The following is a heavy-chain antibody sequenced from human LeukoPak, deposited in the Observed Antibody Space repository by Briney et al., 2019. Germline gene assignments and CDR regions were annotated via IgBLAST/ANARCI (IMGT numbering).Heavy chain of an antibody. CDR1: GFTFSTSW. V-gene: IGHV3-7*01. Sequence: PGGSLRLSCAASGFTFSTSWMTWVRQAPGKGLEWVVNIKQDGSEKYYVDSVKGRFTISRDNAKNSLFLQVNSLRAEDTAVYYCATGFPRFWDYWGQRTLVTVSS. CDR2: IKQDGSEK. J-gene: IGHJ4*02. D-gene: IGHD3-3*01. CDR3: ATGFPRFWDY.